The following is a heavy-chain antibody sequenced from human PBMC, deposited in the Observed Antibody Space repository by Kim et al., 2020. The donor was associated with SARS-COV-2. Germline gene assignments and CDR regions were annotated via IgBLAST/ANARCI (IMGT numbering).Heavy chain of an antibody. D-gene: IGHD2-2*01. J-gene: IGHJ6*02. CDR1: GYSISSGYY. CDR3: ARSGYCSSTSCYSAGMDV. Sequence: SETLSLTCTVSGYSISSGYYWGWIRQPPGKGLEWIGSIYHSGSTYYNPSLKSRVTISVDTSKNQFSLKLSSVTAADTAVYYCARSGYCSSTSCYSAGMDVWGQGTTVTVSS. CDR2: IYHSGST. V-gene: IGHV4-38-2*02.